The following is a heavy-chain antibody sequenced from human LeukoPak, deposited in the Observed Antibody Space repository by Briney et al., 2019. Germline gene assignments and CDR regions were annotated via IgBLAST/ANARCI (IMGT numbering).Heavy chain of an antibody. Sequence: SETLSLTCTVSGGSISSSSYYWGWIRQPPGKGLEWIGSIYYSGSTYYNPSLKSRVTISVDTSKNQFSLKLSSVTAADTAVYYCARDVNGRIAAADPFDYWGQGTLVTVSS. V-gene: IGHV4-39*07. D-gene: IGHD6-13*01. CDR1: GGSISSSSYY. J-gene: IGHJ4*02. CDR3: ARDVNGRIAAADPFDY. CDR2: IYYSGST.